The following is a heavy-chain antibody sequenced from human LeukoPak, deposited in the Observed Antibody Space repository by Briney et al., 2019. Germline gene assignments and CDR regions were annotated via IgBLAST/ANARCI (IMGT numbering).Heavy chain of an antibody. CDR2: IVGDTVT. CDR1: VFPFNSYS. Sequence: AGGSLRLSCAASVFPFNSYSMSWVRQAPGNGQEWVSAIVGDTVTVYTDSVKGRFTISRDDSKNTLYLQMNSLRAEDTAIYYCAKGSAQWEIYDYWGQGTLVTVSS. CDR3: AKGSAQWEIYDY. V-gene: IGHV3-23*01. D-gene: IGHD1-26*01. J-gene: IGHJ4*02.